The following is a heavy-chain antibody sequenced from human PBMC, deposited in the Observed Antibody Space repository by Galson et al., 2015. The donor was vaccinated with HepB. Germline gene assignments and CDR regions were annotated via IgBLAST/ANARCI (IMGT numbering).Heavy chain of an antibody. Sequence: SLRLSCAASGFTFSDYSMTWVRQAPGKGLKWVSSISSSSDFIYYADSVKGRFTISRDNAKNSLFLQMNSLRAEDTAVYYCARPSRARWTRDAFDIWGQGTMVTVSS. CDR3: ARPSRARWTRDAFDI. D-gene: IGHD2-2*01. CDR2: ISSSSDFI. J-gene: IGHJ3*02. CDR1: GFTFSDYS. V-gene: IGHV3-21*01.